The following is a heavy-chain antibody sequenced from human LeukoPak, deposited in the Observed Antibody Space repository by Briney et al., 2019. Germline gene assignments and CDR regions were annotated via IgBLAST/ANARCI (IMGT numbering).Heavy chain of an antibody. CDR2: ISSSSTYI. V-gene: IGHV3-21*01. CDR1: GFTFSTYS. J-gene: IGHJ6*02. Sequence: GGSLRLSCAASGFTFSTYSMNWVRQAPGRGLEWVSSISSSSTYIYYADSVKGRFTISRDNAKNSLYLQMNSLTVEDTAVYYCARDRDYCSARSCIWGMDVGGQGTTVTVSS. CDR3: ARDRDYCSARSCIWGMDV. D-gene: IGHD2-15*01.